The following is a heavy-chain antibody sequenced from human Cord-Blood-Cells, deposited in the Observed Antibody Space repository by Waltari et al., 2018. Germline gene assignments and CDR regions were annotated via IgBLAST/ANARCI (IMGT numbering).Heavy chain of an antibody. D-gene: IGHD5-12*01. CDR2: INPNSGGT. Sequence: QVQLVQSGAEVKKPGASVKVSCNAAGYTFTGYHMHRVRPAPGQGLEWMGWINPNSGGTNYAQKFQGRVTMTRDTSISTAYMELSRLRSDDTAVYYCANRRRDGYNYAFDIWGQGTMVTVSS. CDR1: GYTFTGYH. CDR3: ANRRRDGYNYAFDI. J-gene: IGHJ3*02. V-gene: IGHV1-2*02.